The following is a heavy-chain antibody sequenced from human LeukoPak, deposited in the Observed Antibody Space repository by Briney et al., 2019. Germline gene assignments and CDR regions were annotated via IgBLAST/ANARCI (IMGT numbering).Heavy chain of an antibody. Sequence: SETLSLTCAVYGGSFSDYYWTWIRQPPGKGLEWIGSIYYSGSTYYNPSLKSRVTISVDTSKNQFSLKLSSVTAADTAVYYCATRRYSSSWYVFRNWGQGTLVTVSS. J-gene: IGHJ4*02. CDR2: IYYSGST. CDR1: GGSFSDYY. V-gene: IGHV4-34*01. D-gene: IGHD6-13*01. CDR3: ATRRYSSSWYVFRN.